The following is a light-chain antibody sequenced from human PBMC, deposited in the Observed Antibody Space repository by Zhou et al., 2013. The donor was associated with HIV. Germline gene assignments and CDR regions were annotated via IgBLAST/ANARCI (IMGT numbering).Light chain of an antibody. CDR2: QAS. CDR3: QQCGTYPLT. J-gene: IGKJ4*01. Sequence: DIQMTQSPSTLSASVGDRVTITCRASQSINRWLAWYQQKPGKAPKLLIYQASNLQSGVPSRFSGSGYETTFTLTIDSLQPDDFATYYCQQCGTYPLTFGGGTKVDIK. CDR1: QSINRW. V-gene: IGKV1-5*03.